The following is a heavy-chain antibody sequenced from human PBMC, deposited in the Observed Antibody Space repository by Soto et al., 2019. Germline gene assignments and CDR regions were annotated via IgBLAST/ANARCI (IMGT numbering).Heavy chain of an antibody. CDR3: TTTPYVLYDFRSGYPPTNWFDP. V-gene: IGHV3-15*01. CDR2: IKSKTDGGTT. Sequence: EVQLVESGGGLVKPGGSLRLSCAASGFTFSNAWMSWVRQAPGKGLEWVGRIKSKTDGGTTDYAAPVKGRFTISRDDSKNTLYLQMNSLKTEDTAVYYCTTTPYVLYDFRSGYPPTNWFDPWGQGTLVTVSS. D-gene: IGHD3-3*01. CDR1: GFTFSNAW. J-gene: IGHJ5*02.